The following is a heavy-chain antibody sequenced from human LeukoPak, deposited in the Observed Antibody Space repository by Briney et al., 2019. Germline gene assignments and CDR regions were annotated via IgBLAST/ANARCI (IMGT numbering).Heavy chain of an antibody. CDR2: ISAYNGNT. CDR3: ARALRLEEEYYFDN. J-gene: IGHJ4*02. D-gene: IGHD4-17*01. Sequence: ASVKVSCKASGYTITNYGITWVRQAPGQGLEWMGWISAYNGNTKYAQKLQGRVTMTTDTSTSTAYMELKSLRSDDTAVYYCARALRLEEEYYFDNWGQGTLVTVSS. CDR1: GYTITNYG. V-gene: IGHV1-18*01.